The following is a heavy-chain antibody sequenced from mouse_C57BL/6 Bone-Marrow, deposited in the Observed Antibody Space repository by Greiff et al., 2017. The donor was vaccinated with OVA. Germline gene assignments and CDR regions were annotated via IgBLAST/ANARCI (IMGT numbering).Heavy chain of an antibody. CDR2: INPSNGGT. V-gene: IGHV1-53*01. CDR1: GYTFTSYW. D-gene: IGHD1-1*01. Sequence: VQLQQPGTELVKPGASVKLSCKASGYTFTSYWMHWVKQRPGQGLEWIGNINPSNGGTNYNEKFKSKATLTVDKSSSTAYMQLSSLTSEDSAVYYCASGITTVVVPFDYWGQGTTLTVSS. CDR3: ASGITTVVVPFDY. J-gene: IGHJ2*01.